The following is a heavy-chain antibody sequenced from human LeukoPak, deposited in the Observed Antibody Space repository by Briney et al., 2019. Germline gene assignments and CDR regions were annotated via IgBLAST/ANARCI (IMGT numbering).Heavy chain of an antibody. Sequence: GGSLGLSCAASGFTFSSYEMNWVRQAPGKGLEWVSYTSSSGTNIYYADSVKGRFTISRDNAKNSLYLQMNSLRAEDTAVYYCARMAGRGYYDYWGQGTLVTVSS. V-gene: IGHV3-48*03. D-gene: IGHD1-26*01. CDR3: ARMAGRGYYDY. CDR1: GFTFSSYE. J-gene: IGHJ4*02. CDR2: TSSSGTNI.